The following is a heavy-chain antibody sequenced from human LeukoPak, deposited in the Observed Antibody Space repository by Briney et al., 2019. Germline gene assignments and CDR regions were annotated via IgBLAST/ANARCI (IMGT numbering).Heavy chain of an antibody. D-gene: IGHD6-19*01. CDR2: IYYSGST. CDR1: GGSISSYY. Sequence: SETLSLTCTVSGGSISSYYWSWIRQPPGKGLEWIGYIYYSGSTNYNPSLKSRVTISVDTPKNQFSLKLSSVTAADTAVYYCARGRGYSSGWYVDYWGQGTLVTVSS. CDR3: ARGRGYSSGWYVDY. V-gene: IGHV4-59*01. J-gene: IGHJ4*02.